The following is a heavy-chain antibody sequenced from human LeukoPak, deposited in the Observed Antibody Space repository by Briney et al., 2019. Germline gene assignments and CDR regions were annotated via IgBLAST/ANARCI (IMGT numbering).Heavy chain of an antibody. J-gene: IGHJ5*02. V-gene: IGHV1-18*01. CDR1: GYTFTNYG. D-gene: IGHD1-26*01. CDR3: ARDYEGATRRDLFDP. Sequence: ASVKVSCKASGYTFTNYGISWVRQAPGQGLEWMGWIGTYDGDTNFAQRVEGRVTLTIDTSTNTACMELRSLRSDDTAMYYCARDYEGATRRDLFDPWGQGTLVTASS. CDR2: IGTYDGDT.